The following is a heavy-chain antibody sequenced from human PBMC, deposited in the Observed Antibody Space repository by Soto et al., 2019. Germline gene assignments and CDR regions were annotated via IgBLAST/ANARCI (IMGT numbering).Heavy chain of an antibody. CDR3: ARDTTETTLATLGNGFHP. J-gene: IGHJ5*02. CDR1: GGTFSSYA. D-gene: IGHD1-1*01. Sequence: SVRGAWKSAGGTFSSYAVSWVRQAPGQGLEWVGGIIPIFGTANYAQKFQGRVTITPDKSTSTAYMELSRLRSEDTAVYYGARDTTETTLATLGNGFHPCPQRPLFTLS. V-gene: IGHV1-69*06. CDR2: IIPIFGTA.